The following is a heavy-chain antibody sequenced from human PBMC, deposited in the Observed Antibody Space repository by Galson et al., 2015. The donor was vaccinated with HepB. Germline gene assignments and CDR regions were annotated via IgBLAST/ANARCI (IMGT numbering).Heavy chain of an antibody. Sequence: SVKVSCKASGYTFTSYGISWVRQAPGQGLEWMGWISAYNGNTNYAQKLQGRVTMTTDTSTSTAYMELRSLRSDDTAVYYCARGSTGAYGSGSYYHVGDWFDPWGQGTLVTVSS. J-gene: IGHJ5*02. V-gene: IGHV1-18*04. CDR1: GYTFTSYG. CDR2: ISAYNGNT. CDR3: ARGSTGAYGSGSYYHVGDWFDP. D-gene: IGHD3-10*01.